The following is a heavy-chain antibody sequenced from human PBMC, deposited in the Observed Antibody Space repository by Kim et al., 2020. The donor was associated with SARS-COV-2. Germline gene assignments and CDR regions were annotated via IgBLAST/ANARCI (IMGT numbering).Heavy chain of an antibody. CDR3: AKETMVGGAIRWHYIDY. Sequence: GGSLRLSCAASGFTFSNYAMSWVRQAPGKGLEWVSAISGSGGSTYYADSVKGRFTISRDNSKNTLYLQMNSLRAEDTAVYYCAKETMVGGAIRWHYIDYWGQGAPVTVSS. CDR1: GFTFSNYA. J-gene: IGHJ4*02. V-gene: IGHV3-23*01. D-gene: IGHD3-10*01. CDR2: ISGSGGST.